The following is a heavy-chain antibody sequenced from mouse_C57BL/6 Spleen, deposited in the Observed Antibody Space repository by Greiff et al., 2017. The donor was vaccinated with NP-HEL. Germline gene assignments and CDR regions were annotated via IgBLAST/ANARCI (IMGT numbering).Heavy chain of an antibody. D-gene: IGHD2-3*01. CDR1: GYAFSSSW. V-gene: IGHV1-82*01. Sequence: VQLQQSGPELVKPGASVKISCKASGYAFSSSWMNWVKQRPGKGLEWIGRIYPGDGDTNDNGKFKGKATLTADKSSSTAYMQLSSLTSEDSAVYFCASIYDGYYFDYWGQGTTLTVSS. J-gene: IGHJ2*01. CDR3: ASIYDGYYFDY. CDR2: IYPGDGDT.